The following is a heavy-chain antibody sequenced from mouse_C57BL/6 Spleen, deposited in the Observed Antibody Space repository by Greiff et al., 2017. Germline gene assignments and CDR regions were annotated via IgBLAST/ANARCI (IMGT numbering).Heavy chain of an antibody. V-gene: IGHV5-17*01. CDR1: GFTFSDYG. D-gene: IGHD4-1*01. J-gene: IGHJ3*01. Sequence: DVMLVESGGGLVKPGGSLKLSCAASGFTFSDYGMHWVRQAPETGLEWVSYISSGSSTIYYADTVKGRFTISRDNAKNTLFLQMTSLRSEDTAMYYCARRTGTWFAYWGQGTLVTVSA. CDR3: ARRTGTWFAY. CDR2: ISSGSSTI.